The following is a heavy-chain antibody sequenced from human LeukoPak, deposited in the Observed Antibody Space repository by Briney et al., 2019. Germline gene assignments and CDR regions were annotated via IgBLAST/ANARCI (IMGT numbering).Heavy chain of an antibody. CDR2: FFHSGAT. J-gene: IGHJ5*02. Sequence: SETLSLTCVVSGASISSLYWTWIRQSPGKGLEWIGNFFHSGATTYNPSLKSRVTISGDTSKNHFSLNLTSVTAADTAVYYCARRAGSGSYYYWFDPWGQGTLVTVSS. CDR3: ARRAGSGSYYYWFDP. D-gene: IGHD3-10*01. V-gene: IGHV4-59*11. CDR1: GASISSLY.